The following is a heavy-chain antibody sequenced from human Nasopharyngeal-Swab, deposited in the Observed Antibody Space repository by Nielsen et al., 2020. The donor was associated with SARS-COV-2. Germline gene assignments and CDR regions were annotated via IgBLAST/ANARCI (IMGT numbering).Heavy chain of an antibody. CDR1: GFTFSSFG. D-gene: IGHD4-17*01. CDR2: IAHDASNE. CDR3: ARDAPAHYGAFY. Sequence: GESLKISCAASGFTFSSFGMHWVRQAPGKGLEWVAFIAHDASNEYYGDSVKGRFSISRDSSKNTLYLQMDSPRGEDTAVYYCARDAPAHYGAFYWGRGTLVPSPQ. J-gene: IGHJ4*02. V-gene: IGHV3-30*03.